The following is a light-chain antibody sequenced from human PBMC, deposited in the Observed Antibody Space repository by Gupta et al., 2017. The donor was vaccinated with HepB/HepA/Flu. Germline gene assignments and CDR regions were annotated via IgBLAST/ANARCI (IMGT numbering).Light chain of an antibody. CDR3: QQRCLLSS. V-gene: IGKV3-11*01. J-gene: IGKJ2*04. CDR1: YNVNNS. Sequence: EIPLTPSPVTLSLSPAERATLSCRASYNVNNSLDWYQHKPGQAPRLLIYDASYRTTGIPDRFSGSGYGTDFTLTSSSPETEGSALYYAQQRCLLSSFGQGTKLEIK. CDR2: DAS.